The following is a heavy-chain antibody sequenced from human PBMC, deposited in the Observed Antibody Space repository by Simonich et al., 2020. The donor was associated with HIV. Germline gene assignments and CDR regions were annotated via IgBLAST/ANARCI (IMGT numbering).Heavy chain of an antibody. V-gene: IGHV4-39*01. J-gene: IGHJ6*03. CDR2: IYYSGST. Sequence: QLQLQESGPGLVKPSETLSLTCTVSGGSITRSSYYWGWIRQPPGKGLEWIAGIYYSGSTDYKPSLKRRVTIAVDTSKNHLSLNLSSVTAADTAVYYCARQGSSGPYYYYMDLWGTGTKVTVSS. CDR3: ARQGSSGPYYYYMDL. CDR1: GGSITRSSYY. D-gene: IGHD3-22*01.